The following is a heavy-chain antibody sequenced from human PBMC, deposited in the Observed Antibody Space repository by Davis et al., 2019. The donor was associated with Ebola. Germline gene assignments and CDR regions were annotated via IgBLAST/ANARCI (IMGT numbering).Heavy chain of an antibody. Sequence: GASLKISCTASGYSFTSYRIGWAPQTSCKGLEWIGITYPADSETCYTPSSQFQVTISADKSISTAYLQWSSLKASDNAMYYCARNGENSSGRYLPPDGMDVWGQGTTVTVSS. D-gene: IGHD6-19*01. CDR1: GYSFTSYR. J-gene: IGHJ6*02. CDR3: ARNGENSSGRYLPPDGMDV. CDR2: TYPADSET. V-gene: IGHV5-51*01.